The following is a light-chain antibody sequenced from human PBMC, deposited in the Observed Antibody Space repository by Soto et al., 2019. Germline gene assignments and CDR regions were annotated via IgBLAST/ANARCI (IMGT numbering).Light chain of an antibody. J-gene: IGLJ3*02. Sequence: QSVLTQPPSVSATPGQKVTISCSGSDSNLGRNYVSWYQQLPGTAPRLLIYDNVYRFSGIPDRFSDSKSGTSATLGIAGLQSEDEADYYCAAWDDSLNGWVFGGGTKVTVL. CDR3: AAWDDSLNGWV. CDR1: DSNLGRNY. V-gene: IGLV1-51*01. CDR2: DNV.